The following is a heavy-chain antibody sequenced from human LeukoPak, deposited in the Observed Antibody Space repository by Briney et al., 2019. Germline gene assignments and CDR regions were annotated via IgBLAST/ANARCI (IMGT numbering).Heavy chain of an antibody. Sequence: GRSLRLSCAASGFTFSSYAMHWVRQAPGKGLEWVAVISYDGSNKYYADSVKGRFTISRDNSKNTLYLQMNSLRAEDTAVYYCASLLNYDYVWGSYRRHFDCWGQGTLVTVSS. CDR3: ASLLNYDYVWGSYRRHFDC. D-gene: IGHD3-16*02. V-gene: IGHV3-30*04. J-gene: IGHJ4*02. CDR1: GFTFSSYA. CDR2: ISYDGSNK.